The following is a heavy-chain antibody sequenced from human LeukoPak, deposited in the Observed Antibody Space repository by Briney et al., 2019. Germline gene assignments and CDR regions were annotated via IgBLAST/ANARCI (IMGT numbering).Heavy chain of an antibody. D-gene: IGHD6-19*01. V-gene: IGHV3-23*01. J-gene: IGHJ2*01. CDR2: ISGSGGIT. CDR3: AKAVAGYWYFDL. Sequence: PGGSLRLSRVAPGFTFSNYAMTWVRQAPGKGLEWVSDISGSGGITYYADSVRGRLTISRDNSVNTLYLQMNSLRAEDTAVYYCAKAVAGYWYFDLWGRGSLLTVSS. CDR1: GFTFSNYA.